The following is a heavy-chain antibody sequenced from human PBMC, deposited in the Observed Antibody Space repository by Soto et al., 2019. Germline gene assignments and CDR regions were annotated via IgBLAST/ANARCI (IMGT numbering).Heavy chain of an antibody. Sequence: SETLSLTCTVSGGSISSYYWSWIRQPPGKGLEWIGYIYYSGSTNYNPSLKSRVTISVDTSKNQFSLKLSSVTAADTAVYYCAGARPSSGYYYYYYGMDVWGQGTTVTVSS. J-gene: IGHJ6*02. CDR1: GGSISSYY. CDR2: IYYSGST. D-gene: IGHD3-22*01. CDR3: AGARPSSGYYYYYYGMDV. V-gene: IGHV4-59*01.